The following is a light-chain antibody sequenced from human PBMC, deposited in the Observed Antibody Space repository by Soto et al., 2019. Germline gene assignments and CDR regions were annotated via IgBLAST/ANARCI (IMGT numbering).Light chain of an antibody. CDR1: SSDICHYNY. Sequence: VLTQPASVCGSAGQAITISCTGTSSDICHYNYVSWYQQYQGRAPKLMIYEVSNRPSGVSNRLSGSKDGNTASLTISGLQPQDEADYYYSSYTRNSTYVFGTGTTVTAL. V-gene: IGLV2-14*01. J-gene: IGLJ1*01. CDR3: SSYTRNSTYV. CDR2: EVS.